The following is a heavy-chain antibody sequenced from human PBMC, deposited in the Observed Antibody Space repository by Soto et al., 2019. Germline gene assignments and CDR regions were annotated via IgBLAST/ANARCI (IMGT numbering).Heavy chain of an antibody. J-gene: IGHJ4*02. CDR2: MNLDTGGT. V-gene: IGHV1-2*06. CDR3: ARDGNFAFLGYSFAFDF. Sequence: QVQLVQSGAEVKKPGASVRVSCEASGYRFTAYYIHWVRQAPGQGLEWMGRMNLDTGGTTYAQKFQGMVTMTRDTSISTAYMEVSSLKSDDTAIYYCARDGNFAFLGYSFAFDFWGQGTLVTVSS. CDR1: GYRFTAYY. D-gene: IGHD5-18*01.